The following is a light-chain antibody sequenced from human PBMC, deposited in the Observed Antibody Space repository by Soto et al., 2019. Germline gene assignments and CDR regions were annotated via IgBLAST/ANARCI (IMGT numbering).Light chain of an antibody. CDR1: SNDFV. CDR2: EVN. CDR3: SSFTDSTTLYV. V-gene: IGLV2-14*01. J-gene: IGLJ1*01. Sequence: QSVLTQPASVSGSPGQSITISCTGTSNDFVSWYQQHPGKAPELIIYEVNNRPSQISDRFSASKSRSTASLTISGLQAADEATYYCSSFTDSTTLYVFGARTTVTVL.